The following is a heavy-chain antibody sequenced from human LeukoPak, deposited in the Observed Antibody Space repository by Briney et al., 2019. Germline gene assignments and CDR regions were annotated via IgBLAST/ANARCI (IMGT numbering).Heavy chain of an antibody. Sequence: GESLKISCKGSGYSFTSYWIGWVRQMPGKGLEWMGIIYPGDSDTRYSPSFQGQVTISADKSISTAYLQWSSLKASDTAMYYCARHVSGNSPCYYMDVWGKGTTVTVSS. CDR3: ARHVSGNSPCYYMDV. V-gene: IGHV5-51*01. CDR1: GYSFTSYW. J-gene: IGHJ6*03. D-gene: IGHD4-23*01. CDR2: IYPGDSDT.